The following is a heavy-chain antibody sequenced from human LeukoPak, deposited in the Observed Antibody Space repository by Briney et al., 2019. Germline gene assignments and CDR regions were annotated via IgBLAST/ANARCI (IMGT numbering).Heavy chain of an antibody. CDR2: INHSGST. V-gene: IGHV4-34*01. J-gene: IGHJ4*02. CDR1: GGSFSGYY. D-gene: IGHD3-10*02. CDR3: ARHALCEAADY. Sequence: PSETLSLTCAVYGGSFSGYYWSWIRQPPGKGLEWIGEINHSGSTNYNPSLKSRVTISVDTSKNQFSLKLSSVTAADTAVYYCARHALCEAADYWGQGTLVTVSS.